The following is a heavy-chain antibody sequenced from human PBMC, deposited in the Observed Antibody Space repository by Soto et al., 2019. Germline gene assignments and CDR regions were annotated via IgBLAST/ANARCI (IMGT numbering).Heavy chain of an antibody. Sequence: GGSLRLSCAASGFTFSNYHMHWIRQAPGKGLEWVSYISSSSSYTNYADSVKGRFTISRDNAKNSLYLQMNSLRAEDTAVYYCARPRPHFFYSSGYYSAAPHLDYWGQGTPVTVSS. CDR1: GFTFSNYH. J-gene: IGHJ4*02. V-gene: IGHV3-11*06. CDR3: ARPRPHFFYSSGYYSAAPHLDY. CDR2: ISSSSSYT. D-gene: IGHD3-22*01.